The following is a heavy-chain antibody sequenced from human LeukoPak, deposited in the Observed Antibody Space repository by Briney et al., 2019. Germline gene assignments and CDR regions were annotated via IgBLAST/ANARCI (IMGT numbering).Heavy chain of an antibody. CDR3: ARVGSSWYNWFDP. CDR2: IYPGDSDT. D-gene: IGHD6-13*01. Sequence: GESLQISCKGSGYSINNYWIGWVRQMPGKGLEWMGIIYPGDSDTRYSPSFQGQDTISADKSISTAYLQWSSLKASDTAMYYCARVGSSWYNWFDPWGQGTLVTVSS. J-gene: IGHJ5*02. CDR1: GYSINNYW. V-gene: IGHV5-51*01.